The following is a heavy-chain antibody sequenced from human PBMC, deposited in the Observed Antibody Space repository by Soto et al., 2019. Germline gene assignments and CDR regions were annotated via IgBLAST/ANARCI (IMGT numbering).Heavy chain of an antibody. V-gene: IGHV1-69*13. CDR2: IIPIFGTA. J-gene: IGHJ4*02. Sequence: SVKVSCNASGGTFSSYAISWVRQAPGQGLEWMGGIIPIFGTANYAQKFQGRVTITADESTSTAYMELSSLRSEDTAVYYCARSGLVAAAGTKGKYYFDYWGQGTLVTVSS. CDR3: ARSGLVAAAGTKGKYYFDY. D-gene: IGHD6-13*01. CDR1: GGTFSSYA.